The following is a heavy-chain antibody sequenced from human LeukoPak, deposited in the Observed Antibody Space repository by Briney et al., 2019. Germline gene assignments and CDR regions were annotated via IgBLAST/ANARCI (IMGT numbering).Heavy chain of an antibody. D-gene: IGHD4-17*01. CDR3: VRLLEGDYHFDH. J-gene: IGHJ4*02. Sequence: ASVKVSCKASGYTFTGYYIQWLRQAPGQGLEWLGWIHPNGGTRYAPKFQGRVTMTRDTSITTAFMELRRLTSDDTAFYHCVRLLEGDYHFDHWGQGTLVTVSS. CDR1: GYTFTGYY. CDR2: IHPNGGT. V-gene: IGHV1-2*02.